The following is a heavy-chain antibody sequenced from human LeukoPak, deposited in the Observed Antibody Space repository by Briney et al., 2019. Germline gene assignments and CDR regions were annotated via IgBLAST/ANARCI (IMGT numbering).Heavy chain of an antibody. Sequence: ASVKVSCKASGYTFSSYYMHWVRQAPGQGLEWVGLINPTGDSTNYAQKFRCRVTMTRDASTSTVYMDLNSLTSEDTAVYYCAREASGGYFDYWGQGTLVTVSS. V-gene: IGHV1-46*01. CDR2: INPTGDST. CDR3: AREASGGYFDY. J-gene: IGHJ4*02. D-gene: IGHD4-23*01. CDR1: GYTFSSYY.